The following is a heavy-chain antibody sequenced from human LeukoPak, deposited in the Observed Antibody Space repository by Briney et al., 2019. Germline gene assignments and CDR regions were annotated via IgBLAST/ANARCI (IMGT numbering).Heavy chain of an antibody. V-gene: IGHV1-69*05. D-gene: IGHD1-1*01. CDR3: ARGRNWNDDYAFDI. CDR1: GGTFSSYA. CDR2: IIPIFGTA. Sequence: SVKVSCKASGGTFSSYAISWVRQAPGQGREWMGGIIPIFGTANYAQKFQGRVTITTDESTSTAYMELSRLRSEDTAVYYCARGRNWNDDYAFDIWGQGTMVTVSS. J-gene: IGHJ3*02.